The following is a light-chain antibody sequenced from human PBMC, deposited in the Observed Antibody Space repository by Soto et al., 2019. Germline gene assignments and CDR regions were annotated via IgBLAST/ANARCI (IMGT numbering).Light chain of an antibody. Sequence: QSALTQPASVSGPPGPSITISCTGTSSDVGGHDYVSWYQQHPGKAPKLIIYEVRNRPSGVSNRFSGSKSGNTASLTISGLQAEDEADYYCSSYSSTTLVFGTGTKVTVL. V-gene: IGLV2-14*01. CDR2: EVR. CDR1: SSDVGGHDY. CDR3: SSYSSTTLV. J-gene: IGLJ1*01.